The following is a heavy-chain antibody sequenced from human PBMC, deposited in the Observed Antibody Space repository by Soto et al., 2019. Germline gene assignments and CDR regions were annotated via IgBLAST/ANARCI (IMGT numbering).Heavy chain of an antibody. CDR1: GGTFSSYT. D-gene: IGHD2-2*01. V-gene: IGHV1-69*02. J-gene: IGHJ4*02. Sequence: QVQLVQSGAEVKKPGSSVKVSCKASGGTFSSYTISWVRQAPGQGLEWMGRIIPILGIANYAQKFQGRVTITADKSTSTAYMELSSLRSEDTAVYYCSSPLSESTFDCWGQGTLVTVSS. CDR3: SSPLSESTFDC. CDR2: IIPILGIA.